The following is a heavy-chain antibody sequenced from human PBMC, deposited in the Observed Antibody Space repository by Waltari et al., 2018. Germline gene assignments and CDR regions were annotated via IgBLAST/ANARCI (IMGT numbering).Heavy chain of an antibody. D-gene: IGHD1-26*01. Sequence: QVQLVQSGAEVRKPGASVRVSCKSSENSFTAYYFHWVRQTPGQGLEWMGSLNPKSGVTTYAQTFHERVTMTRDTSINTVFMELDSLTLDDTAVYYCARERESRQYSWESYYFDSWGQGTPVTVSS. V-gene: IGHV1-2*02. CDR2: LNPKSGVT. CDR1: ENSFTAYY. J-gene: IGHJ4*02. CDR3: ARERESRQYSWESYYFDS.